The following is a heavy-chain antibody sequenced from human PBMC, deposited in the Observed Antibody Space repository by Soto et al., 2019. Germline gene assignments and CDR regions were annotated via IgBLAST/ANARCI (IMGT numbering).Heavy chain of an antibody. CDR1: GYTFTNYY. J-gene: IGHJ6*02. V-gene: IGHV1-46*01. CDR3: VGEWLLLNDRPDQYYGLDV. Sequence: QVQLVQSGAEVKKPGASVKVSCRASGYTFTNYYMHWVRQAPGQGREWMGIIHAIVGSTSYAKKFKGRATLTRDTSTSTVYRELTSRLSDDTAVYYCVGEWLLLNDRPDQYYGLDVWGQGTTVIASS. D-gene: IGHD5-12*01. CDR2: IHAIVGST.